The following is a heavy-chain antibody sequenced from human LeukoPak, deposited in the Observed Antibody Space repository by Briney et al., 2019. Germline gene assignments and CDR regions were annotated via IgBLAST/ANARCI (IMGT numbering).Heavy chain of an antibody. CDR1: GFTFSTYE. CDR3: ARSYSSAYYY. CDR2: ISSGGSAI. D-gene: IGHD3-22*01. J-gene: IGHJ4*02. V-gene: IGHV3-48*03. Sequence: QPGGSLRLSCAASGFTFSTYEMNWVRQAPGKGLEWISYISSGGSAIYYADSVKGRFTISRDNAKNFLYLQMNCLRAEDTAVYYCARSYSSAYYYWGQGTLVTVSS.